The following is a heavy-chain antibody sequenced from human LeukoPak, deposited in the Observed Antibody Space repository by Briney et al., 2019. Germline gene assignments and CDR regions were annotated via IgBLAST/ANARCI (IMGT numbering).Heavy chain of an antibody. J-gene: IGHJ6*03. CDR2: IRYDGSKK. D-gene: IGHD2-15*01. CDR1: GFTFNKYG. Sequence: GGSLRLSCAASGFTFNKYGMHWVRQAPGKELEWVAFIRYDGSKKYYADSVEGRFTISRDDSKNTLYLQMNSLRTEETAVYYCAKDVYYCSSGSCPTYYYYMDVWGKGTTVTVSS. V-gene: IGHV3-30*02. CDR3: AKDVYYCSSGSCPTYYYYMDV.